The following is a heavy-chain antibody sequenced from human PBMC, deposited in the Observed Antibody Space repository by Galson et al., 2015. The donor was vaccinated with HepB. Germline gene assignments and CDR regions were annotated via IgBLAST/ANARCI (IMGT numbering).Heavy chain of an antibody. CDR3: ARENRSRYFDY. CDR2: INSGSTKT. V-gene: IGHV3-11*06. CDR1: GFTFSDYY. D-gene: IGHD1-26*01. J-gene: IGHJ4*02. Sequence: SLRLSCAASGFTFSDYYMSWIRQAPGKGLEWVSSINSGSTKTNYADSVKGRFTISRDNAKNSLYLRLNSLRAEDTAVYYCARENRSRYFDYWGQGTPVTVSS.